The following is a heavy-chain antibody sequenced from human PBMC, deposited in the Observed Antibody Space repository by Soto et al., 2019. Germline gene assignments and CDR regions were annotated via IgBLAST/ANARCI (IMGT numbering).Heavy chain of an antibody. D-gene: IGHD1-7*01. J-gene: IGHJ6*02. Sequence: SETLSLTCAVYGGSFSGYYWSWIRQPPGKGLEWIGEINHSGSTNYNPSLKSRVTISVNTSKNQFSLKLSSVTAADTAVYYCARGILTGTTDYYYYGMDVWGQGTTVTVSS. CDR1: GGSFSGYY. CDR3: ARGILTGTTDYYYYGMDV. V-gene: IGHV4-34*01. CDR2: INHSGST.